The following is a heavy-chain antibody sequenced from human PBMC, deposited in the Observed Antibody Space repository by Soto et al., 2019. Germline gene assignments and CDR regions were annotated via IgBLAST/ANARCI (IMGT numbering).Heavy chain of an antibody. CDR3: ARGVGATTDYYYYGMDV. V-gene: IGHV4-31*01. CDR2: IYYSGST. D-gene: IGHD1-26*01. Sequence: QVQLQESGPGLVKPSQTLSLTCTVSGGSISSGGYYWSWIRQHPGKGLEWIGYIYYSGSTYYNPSLSSQVTITGDTSKSQLSLKLGSVTAADTAVYYCARGVGATTDYYYYGMDVWGQGTTVTVSS. CDR1: GGSISSGGYY. J-gene: IGHJ6*02.